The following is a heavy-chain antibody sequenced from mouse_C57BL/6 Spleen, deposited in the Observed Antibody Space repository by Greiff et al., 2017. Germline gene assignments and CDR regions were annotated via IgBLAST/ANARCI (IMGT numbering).Heavy chain of an antibody. D-gene: IGHD5-1*01. Sequence: QVQLQQPGAELVRPGSSVKLSCKASGYTFTCYWMHWVKQRPIQGLEWIGNIDPSDSETHYNQKFKDKATLTVDKSSSTAYMQLSSLTSEDSAVYYCARSPTGRDFDYWGQGTTLTVSS. CDR2: IDPSDSET. V-gene: IGHV1-52*01. J-gene: IGHJ2*01. CDR1: GYTFTCYW. CDR3: ARSPTGRDFDY.